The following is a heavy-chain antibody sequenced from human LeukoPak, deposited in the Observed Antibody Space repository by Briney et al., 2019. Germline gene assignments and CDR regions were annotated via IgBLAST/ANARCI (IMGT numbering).Heavy chain of an antibody. V-gene: IGHV1-69*04. J-gene: IGHJ6*02. Sequence: AASVKVSCKASGGTFSSYAISWARQAPGQGLEWMGRIIPILGIANYAQKFQGRVTITADKSTSTAYMELSSLRSEDTAVYYCARDLIVAAAGRENYYYYYGMDVWGQGTTVTVSS. CDR3: ARDLIVAAAGRENYYYYYGMDV. D-gene: IGHD6-13*01. CDR1: GGTFSSYA. CDR2: IIPILGIA.